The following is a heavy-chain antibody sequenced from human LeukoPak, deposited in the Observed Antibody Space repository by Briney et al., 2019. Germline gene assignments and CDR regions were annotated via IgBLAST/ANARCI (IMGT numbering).Heavy chain of an antibody. J-gene: IGHJ4*02. V-gene: IGHV3-23*01. D-gene: IGHD1-26*01. CDR1: GFTFDDYG. Sequence: GGSLRLSCVASGFTFDDYGMTWVRQAPGKGLEWVSAISGSGGSTYYADSVRGRFTVSRDDSKNTFYLQMNSLRVEDTAVYYCAKDRRSGSYPFDYWGQGTLVSVSS. CDR3: AKDRRSGSYPFDY. CDR2: ISGSGGST.